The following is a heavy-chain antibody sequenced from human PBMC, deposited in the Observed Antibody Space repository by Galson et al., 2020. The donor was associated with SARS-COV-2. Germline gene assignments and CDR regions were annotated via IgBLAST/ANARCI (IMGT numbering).Heavy chain of an antibody. V-gene: IGHV3-21*01. CDR1: GFTFSSYS. CDR2: ISSSSSYI. Sequence: GGSLRLSCAASGFTFSSYSMNWVRQAPGKGLEWVSSISSSSSYIYYADSVKRRFTISRDNAKNSLYLQMNSLRAEDTAVYYCARDMFVLGGILTGYYPYYLDYWGQGTLVTVSS. CDR3: ARDMFVLGGILTGYYPYYLDY. D-gene: IGHD3-9*01. J-gene: IGHJ4*02.